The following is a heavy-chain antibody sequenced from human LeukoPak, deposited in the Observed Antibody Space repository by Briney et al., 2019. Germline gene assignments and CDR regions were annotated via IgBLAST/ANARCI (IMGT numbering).Heavy chain of an antibody. D-gene: IGHD1-26*01. CDR2: INWNGGST. J-gene: IGHJ4*02. Sequence: GGSLRLSCAASGFTFDDYGMSWVRQAPGKGLEWVSGINWNGGSTGYADSVKGRFTISRDNAKNSLYLRMNSLRAEDTALYHCARGGPGRYFDYWGLGTLVTVSS. CDR3: ARGGPGRYFDY. V-gene: IGHV3-20*01. CDR1: GFTFDDYG.